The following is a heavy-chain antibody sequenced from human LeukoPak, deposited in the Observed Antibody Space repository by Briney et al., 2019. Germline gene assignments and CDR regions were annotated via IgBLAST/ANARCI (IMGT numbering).Heavy chain of an antibody. V-gene: IGHV4-59*08. D-gene: IGHD6-19*01. CDR1: GGSISSYY. Sequence: PSETLSLTCTVSGGSISSYYWSWIRQPPGKGLELIGFIYYSGSTSYNPSLKSRVTISVDTSKSQLSLKLSSVIAADTAVYYCARRAYSSGFDYIDYWGQGTLVTVSS. J-gene: IGHJ4*02. CDR3: ARRAYSSGFDYIDY. CDR2: IYYSGST.